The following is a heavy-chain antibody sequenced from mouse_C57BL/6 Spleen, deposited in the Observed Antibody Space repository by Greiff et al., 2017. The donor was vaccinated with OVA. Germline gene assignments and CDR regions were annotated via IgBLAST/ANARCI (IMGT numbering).Heavy chain of an antibody. CDR2: IDPSDSEP. CDR3: ARSWDRGDFDD. Sequence: VKLQQPGAELVRPGSSVKLSCKASGYTFTSYWMHWVQQRPIQGLEWIGNIDPSDSEPHYNQKFKDKATLTVDKSSSTAYMQLSSLTSEDSAVYYCARSWDRGDFDDWGQGTTLTVSS. CDR1: GYTFTSYW. V-gene: IGHV1-52*01. D-gene: IGHD3-3*01. J-gene: IGHJ2*01.